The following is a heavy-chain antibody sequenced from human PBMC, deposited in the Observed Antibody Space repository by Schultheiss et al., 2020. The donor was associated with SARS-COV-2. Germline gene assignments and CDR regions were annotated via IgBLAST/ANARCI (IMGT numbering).Heavy chain of an antibody. CDR2: ISHSGTT. D-gene: IGHD3-3*01. V-gene: IGHV4-38-2*01. CDR3: ARHLGFMEY. CDR1: GGSFSGYY. J-gene: IGHJ4*02. Sequence: SETLSLTCAVYGGSFSGYYWGWIRQPPGKGLEWIATISHSGTTSYNPSLKSRVTISSDTSKNQFSLRLSSVTAADTAVYYCARHLGFMEYWGQGTLVTVSS.